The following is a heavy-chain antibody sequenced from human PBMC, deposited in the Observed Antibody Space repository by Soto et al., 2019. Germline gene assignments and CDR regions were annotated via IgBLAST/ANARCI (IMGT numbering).Heavy chain of an antibody. J-gene: IGHJ4*02. V-gene: IGHV4-4*02. D-gene: IGHD5-12*01. CDR2: IYHSGST. CDR3: GRNNGDIEATIL. Sequence: SETLSLTCAVSGGSISSSNWWSWVRQPPGKGLEWIGEIYHSGSTNYNPSLKSRVTISVDKSKNQFSLKLSSVTAADTAVYYCGRNNGDIEATILWGPATLVTAS. CDR1: GGSISSSNW.